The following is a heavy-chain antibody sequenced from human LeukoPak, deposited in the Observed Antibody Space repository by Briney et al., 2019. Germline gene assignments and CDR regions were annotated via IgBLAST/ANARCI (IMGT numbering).Heavy chain of an antibody. CDR2: MNPNSGNT. J-gene: IGHJ3*02. V-gene: IGHV1-8*03. Sequence: ASVKVSCKASGYTFTSYDINWVRQATGQGLEWMGWMNPNSGNTGYAQKFQGRFTITRNTSISTAYMELSSLRSEDTAVYYCTVVAAMGGAFDIWGQGTMVTVSS. CDR1: GYTFTSYD. D-gene: IGHD2-15*01. CDR3: TVVAAMGGAFDI.